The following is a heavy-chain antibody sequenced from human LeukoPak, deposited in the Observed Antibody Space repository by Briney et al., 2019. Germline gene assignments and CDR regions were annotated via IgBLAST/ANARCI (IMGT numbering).Heavy chain of an antibody. D-gene: IGHD6-19*01. CDR2: INPSGGST. CDR3: ARDKSSGWDQTGYFDL. V-gene: IGHV1-46*01. CDR1: GYTFTSYY. Sequence: ASVKVSCKASGYTFTSYYMHWVRQAPGQGLEWMGIINPSGGSTSYAQKFQGRVTMTRDTSTSTVYMELSSLRSEDTAVYYCARDKSSGWDQTGYFDLWGRGTLVTVSS. J-gene: IGHJ2*01.